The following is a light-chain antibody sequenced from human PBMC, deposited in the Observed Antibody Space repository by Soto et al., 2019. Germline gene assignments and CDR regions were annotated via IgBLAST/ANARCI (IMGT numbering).Light chain of an antibody. J-gene: IGKJ4*01. Sequence: DMEMTQSPSSLSASVGDRVTITCRASQSISNYLNWYQHKPGKVPKLLIYAASSLQSGVPTRFSGSGSGTDITLTINSLQPEDFATYYCQQSYGTPLPFGGGPKIEIK. V-gene: IGKV1-39*01. CDR2: AAS. CDR1: QSISNY. CDR3: QQSYGTPLP.